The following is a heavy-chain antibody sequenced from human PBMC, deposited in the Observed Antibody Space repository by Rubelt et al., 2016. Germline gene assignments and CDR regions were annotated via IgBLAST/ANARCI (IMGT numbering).Heavy chain of an antibody. V-gene: IGHV4-39*01. Sequence: LPLTCTVSGGSISSSGYYWGWIRQPPEKGLEWIGSIYSSGNTYYNASLQSRVSISIDTSRKQFSLSLTFVTAADTAVYYCARVVPAAIGASHSFDYWGQGTLVTVSS. J-gene: IGHJ4*02. CDR2: IYSSGNT. CDR1: GGSISSSGYY. D-gene: IGHD2-2*02. CDR3: ARVVPAAIGASHSFDY.